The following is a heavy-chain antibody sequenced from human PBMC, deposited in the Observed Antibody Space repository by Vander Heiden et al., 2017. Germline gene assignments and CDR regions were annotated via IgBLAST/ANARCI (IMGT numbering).Heavy chain of an antibody. Sequence: QVPLVESGGGVVQPGRSLRLSCAPSGFTFSSYGMHWVRQAPGKGLEWVAVIWYDGSNKYYADSVKGRFTISRDNSKSTLYLQMNSLRAEDTAVYYCARDRAAIAADNWFDPWGQGTLVTVSS. CDR1: GFTFSSYG. CDR2: IWYDGSNK. CDR3: ARDRAAIAADNWFDP. V-gene: IGHV3-33*01. D-gene: IGHD6-6*01. J-gene: IGHJ5*02.